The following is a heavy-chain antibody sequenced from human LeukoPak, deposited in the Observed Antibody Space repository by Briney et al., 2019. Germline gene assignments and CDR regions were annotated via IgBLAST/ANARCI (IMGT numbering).Heavy chain of an antibody. D-gene: IGHD3-22*01. CDR2: IYYSRST. CDR1: GGSFSGYY. V-gene: IGHV4-34*01. Sequence: SETLSLTCAVYGGSFSGYYWGWIRQPPGKGLEWIGSIYYSRSTYYNPSLKSRVTISVDTSKNQFSLKLSSVTAADTAVYYCARDRYYYDSSGTWGVFDIWGQGTMVTVSS. J-gene: IGHJ3*02. CDR3: ARDRYYYDSSGTWGVFDI.